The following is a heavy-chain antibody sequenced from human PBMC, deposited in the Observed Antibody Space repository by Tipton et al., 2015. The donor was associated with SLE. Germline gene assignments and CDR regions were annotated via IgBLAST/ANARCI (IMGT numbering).Heavy chain of an antibody. J-gene: IGHJ6*03. CDR1: GFTFNDYW. D-gene: IGHD3/OR15-3a*01. CDR2: INSDGSMS. V-gene: IGHV3-74*01. Sequence: GSLRLSCEASGFTFNDYWMHWVRQAPGKGLVWVSRINSDGSMSDYADSVKGRFTISRDNAQNTLFLQMNTLRAEDTASYYCARGEVWTGHGIAHYMDVWGKGITVTVSS. CDR3: ARGEVWTGHGIAHYMDV.